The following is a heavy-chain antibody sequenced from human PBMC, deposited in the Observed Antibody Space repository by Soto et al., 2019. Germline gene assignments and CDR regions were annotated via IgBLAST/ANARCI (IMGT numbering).Heavy chain of an antibody. D-gene: IGHD1-1*01. CDR1: GYTFTNYY. Sequence: QVQLVQSGAEVKKPGASVKVSCQASGYTFTNYYIHWVRQAPGQGLVWMGIINPNGGSITYAQKFQGRVTMTRDTSTRAVYMELSSLRSEDTAVYYCARDKESVLGTYYHYYTMDVWGQGTTVTVSS. CDR2: INPNGGSI. J-gene: IGHJ6*02. CDR3: ARDKESVLGTYYHYYTMDV. V-gene: IGHV1-46*01.